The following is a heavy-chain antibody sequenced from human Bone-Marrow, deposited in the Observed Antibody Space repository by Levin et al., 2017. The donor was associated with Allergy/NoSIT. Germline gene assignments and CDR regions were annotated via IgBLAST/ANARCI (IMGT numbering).Heavy chain of an antibody. CDR3: ARGGLEGVYCSGGSCYSHGMDV. J-gene: IGHJ6*02. CDR1: GFTFSSYA. CDR2: ISYAGSNK. D-gene: IGHD2-15*01. V-gene: IGHV3-30-3*01. Sequence: RPGGSLRLSCAASGFTFSSYAMHWVRQAPGKGLEWVAVISYAGSNKYYADSVKGRFTISRDNSKNTLYLQMNSLRAEDTAVYYCARGGLEGVYCSGGSCYSHGMDVWGQGTTVTVSS.